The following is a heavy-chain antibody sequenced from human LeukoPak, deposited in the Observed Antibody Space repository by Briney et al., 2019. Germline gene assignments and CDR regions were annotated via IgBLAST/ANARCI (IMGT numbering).Heavy chain of an antibody. V-gene: IGHV3-48*03. CDR2: ISNSGSTI. D-gene: IGHD5-12*01. Sequence: GRSLRLSCAASGFTFSSYEMNSVRHARGNWLGWVPYISNSGSTIYYTDSVKGRFTISRDNAKNSLYLQMNSVRAEDTAAYYCARGVGYDLFFDYWGQGTLVTVSA. CDR1: GFTFSSYE. CDR3: ARGVGYDLFFDY. J-gene: IGHJ4*02.